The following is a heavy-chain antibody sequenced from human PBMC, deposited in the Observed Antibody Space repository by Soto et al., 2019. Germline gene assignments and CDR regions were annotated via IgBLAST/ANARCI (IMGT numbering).Heavy chain of an antibody. J-gene: IGHJ4*01. CDR2: IFYSGST. D-gene: IGHD1-26*01. Sequence: PSDTLSLTCTVSGGSINSAGHSWGWVRQSPGKGLEWIGYIFYSGSTNYNPSLKSRVTISVETSKNQFSLKLSSVTAADTAVYYCARGVGATPNFDNWGQGTLVTVSS. CDR1: GGSINSAGHS. CDR3: ARGVGATPNFDN. V-gene: IGHV4-61*08.